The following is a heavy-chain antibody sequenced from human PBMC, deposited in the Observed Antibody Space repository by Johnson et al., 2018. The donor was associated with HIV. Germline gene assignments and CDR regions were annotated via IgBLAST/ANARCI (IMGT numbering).Heavy chain of an antibody. CDR3: SVDAFDI. CDR2: IRSTAYGGTT. V-gene: IGHV3-49*03. J-gene: IGHJ3*02. Sequence: VQLVESGGGLVQPGRSLRLSCTTSGFTFGDYGMNWFRQAPGKGLEWVGFIRSTAYGGTTDYAAPVKGRFTISRDDSKNRLHLQMNSLKTEDTAVYYCSVDAFDIWGQGTMVTVSS. CDR1: GFTFGDYG.